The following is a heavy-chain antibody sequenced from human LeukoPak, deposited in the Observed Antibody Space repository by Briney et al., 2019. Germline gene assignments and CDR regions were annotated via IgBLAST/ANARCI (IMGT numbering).Heavy chain of an antibody. CDR3: ATKVPSTSGWSY. V-gene: IGHV3-7*01. J-gene: IGHJ4*02. CDR1: GFTFNRDW. CDR2: IKEDGSEK. Sequence: PGGSLRLSCAASGFTFNRDWTAWVRQALGKGLEWVANIKEDGSEKNYVDSVKGRFTISRDNAVNSVYLQMNDLRAEDTGVYYCATKVPSTSGWSYWGQGTLVTVSS. D-gene: IGHD6-19*01.